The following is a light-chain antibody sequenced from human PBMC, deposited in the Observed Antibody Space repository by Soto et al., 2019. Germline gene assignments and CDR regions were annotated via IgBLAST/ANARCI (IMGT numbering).Light chain of an antibody. CDR2: STN. J-gene: IGLJ3*02. CDR3: VLYMGSGIWV. V-gene: IGLV8-61*01. CDR1: SGSVSTNYY. Sequence: QTVVTQDPSSSVSPGGTVTLTCGLSSGSVSTNYYPSWYQQTPGQTPRTLISSTNTRSSGVPDRFSGSILGNKAAISITGAQADDESDYYCVLYMGSGIWVFGGGTKLTVL.